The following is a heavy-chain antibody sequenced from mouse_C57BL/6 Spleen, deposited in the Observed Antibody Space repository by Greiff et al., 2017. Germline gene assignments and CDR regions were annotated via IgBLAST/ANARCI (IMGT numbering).Heavy chain of an antibody. J-gene: IGHJ4*01. Sequence: QVQLQQSGAELVRPGASVTLSCKASGYTFTDYEMHWVKQTPVHGLEWIGAIDPETGGTAYNQKFKGKAIRTADKSSSTSYMELRSLTSEDSAVYYCTESLRGYWGQGTSVTVSS. CDR2: IDPETGGT. CDR1: GYTFTDYE. V-gene: IGHV1-15*01. CDR3: TESLRGY. D-gene: IGHD3-3*01.